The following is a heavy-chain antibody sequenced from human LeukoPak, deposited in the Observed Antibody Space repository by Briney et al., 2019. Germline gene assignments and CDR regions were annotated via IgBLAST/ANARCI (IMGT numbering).Heavy chain of an antibody. CDR3: ARLGGNSGALDY. CDR2: IIPIFGTA. CDR1: GGTFSSYA. Sequence: GASVKVSCKASGGTFSSYAISWVRQAPGQGLEWMGGIIPIFGTANYAQKFQGRVTITTDESTSTAYMELSSLRSEDTAAYYCARLGGNSGALDYWGQGTLVTVSS. V-gene: IGHV1-69*05. J-gene: IGHJ4*02. D-gene: IGHD4-23*01.